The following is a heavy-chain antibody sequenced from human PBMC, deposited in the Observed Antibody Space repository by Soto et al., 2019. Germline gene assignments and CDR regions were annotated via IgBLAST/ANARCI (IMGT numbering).Heavy chain of an antibody. CDR1: GLSVSDKY. CDR3: AREGYAYGLDF. Sequence: GGSLRLSCAASGLSVSDKYMSWVRQAPGKGPEWVSLTYTGGNSYFADFVKGRFIVSRDISKNTLFLHMNSLAAEDTAVYYCAREGYAYGLDFWGQGSLVTVSS. V-gene: IGHV3-53*01. J-gene: IGHJ4*02. CDR2: TYTGGNS. D-gene: IGHD3-10*01.